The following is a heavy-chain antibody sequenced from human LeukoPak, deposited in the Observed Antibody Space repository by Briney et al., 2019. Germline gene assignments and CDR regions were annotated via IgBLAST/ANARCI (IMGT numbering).Heavy chain of an antibody. CDR2: IYSGGST. V-gene: IGHV3-53*01. CDR1: GFTFSSNY. Sequence: GSLRLSCAASGFTFSSNYMSWVRQAPGKGLEWVSVIYSGGSTYYADSVKGRFTISRDNSKNTLYLQMNSLRAEDTAVYYCSLQSAVAGTTDDYWGQGTLVTVSS. CDR3: SLQSAVAGTTDDY. D-gene: IGHD6-19*01. J-gene: IGHJ4*02.